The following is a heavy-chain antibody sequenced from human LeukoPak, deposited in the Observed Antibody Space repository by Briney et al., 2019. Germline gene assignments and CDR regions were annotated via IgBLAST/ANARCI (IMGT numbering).Heavy chain of an antibody. J-gene: IGHJ4*02. CDR2: INSDGSAT. D-gene: IGHD3-16*02. CDR1: GFTFGSPW. Sequence: GGSLRLSCAASGFTFGSPWMHWVRQAPGKGLVWVSRINSDGSATAYADSVKGRLTISRDNAENTLYLQMNSLRAEDTAVYYCARGTAGYHSSYFDYWGQGTLVTVSS. V-gene: IGHV3-74*01. CDR3: ARGTAGYHSSYFDY.